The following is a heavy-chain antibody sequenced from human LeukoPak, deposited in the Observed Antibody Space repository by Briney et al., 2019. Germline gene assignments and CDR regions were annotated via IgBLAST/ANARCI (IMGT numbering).Heavy chain of an antibody. Sequence: SETLSLTCTVSGGSISSNSYYWGWIRQSPGKGLEWIGSIYYSGSTYYNPSLKSRVTISVDTSKNQFSLKLSSVTAADTAMYYCARNRYYYGSGNYGVPNWFDPWGQGTLVTVSS. CDR1: GGSISSNSYY. CDR2: IYYSGST. CDR3: ARNRYYYGSGNYGVPNWFDP. J-gene: IGHJ5*02. V-gene: IGHV4-39*01. D-gene: IGHD3-10*01.